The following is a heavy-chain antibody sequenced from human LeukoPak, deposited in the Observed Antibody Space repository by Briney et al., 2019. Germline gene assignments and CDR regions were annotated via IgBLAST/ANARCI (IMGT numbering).Heavy chain of an antibody. CDR3: ARVQRVTFPLKYYFDY. Sequence: GASVKVSCKASGYSFTSYDINWVRQATGQGLEWMGWMNPNSGNTGYAQKFQGRVIMTRSTSISTAYMELSSLRSEDTAVYYCARVQRVTFPLKYYFDYWGQGTLVTVSS. CDR1: GYSFTSYD. D-gene: IGHD3-10*01. CDR2: MNPNSGNT. J-gene: IGHJ4*02. V-gene: IGHV1-8*01.